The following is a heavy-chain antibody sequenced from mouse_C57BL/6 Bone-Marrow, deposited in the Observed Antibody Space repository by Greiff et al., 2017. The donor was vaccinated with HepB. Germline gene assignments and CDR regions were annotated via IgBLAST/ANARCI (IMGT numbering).Heavy chain of an antibody. CDR1: GYSFTDYN. CDR2: INPNYGTT. V-gene: IGHV1-39*01. Sequence: VQLMESGPELVKPGASVKISCKASGYSFTDYNMNWVQQSNGKSLEWIAVINPNYGTTSYNQKFKGKATLTVDHSSSTAYMQLNSRTSEDSAVYYCSRREVTTVVARYYFDYWGQGTTLTVSS. CDR3: SRREVTTVVARYYFDY. J-gene: IGHJ2*01. D-gene: IGHD1-1*01.